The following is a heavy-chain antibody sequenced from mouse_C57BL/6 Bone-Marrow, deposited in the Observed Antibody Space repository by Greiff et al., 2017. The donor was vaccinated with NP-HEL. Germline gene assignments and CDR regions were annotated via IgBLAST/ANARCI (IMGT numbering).Heavy chain of an antibody. D-gene: IGHD2-14*01. CDR2: IYPGSGST. J-gene: IGHJ1*03. CDR3: TRSGVRYWYFDV. V-gene: IGHV1-55*01. Sequence: VQLQQPGAELVKPGASVKMSCKASGYTFTSYWITWVKQRPGQGLEWIGDIYPGSGSTNYNEKFKGKAILTADKSSSTAYMELRSLTSEDSAVYYCTRSGVRYWYFDVWGTGTTVTVSS. CDR1: GYTFTSYW.